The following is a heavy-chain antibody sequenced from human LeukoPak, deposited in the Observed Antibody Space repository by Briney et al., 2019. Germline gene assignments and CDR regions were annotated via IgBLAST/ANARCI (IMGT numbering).Heavy chain of an antibody. CDR2: ISWNSGSI. Sequence: GRSLRLSCAAPGFTFDDYAMHWVRHAPGKGLEWVSGISWNSGSIGYADSVKGRFTISRDNAKNSLYLQMNSLRAEDTALYYCAKGGRYFDWLLDYFDYWGQGTLVTVSS. J-gene: IGHJ4*02. CDR3: AKGGRYFDWLLDYFDY. D-gene: IGHD3-9*01. CDR1: GFTFDDYA. V-gene: IGHV3-9*01.